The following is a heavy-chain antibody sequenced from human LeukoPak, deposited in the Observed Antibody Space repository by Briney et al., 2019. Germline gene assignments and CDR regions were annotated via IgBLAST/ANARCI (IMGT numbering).Heavy chain of an antibody. V-gene: IGHV3-23*01. D-gene: IGHD3-10*01. CDR3: AKSARGRFGELLYGEFDY. CDR2: ISGSGGST. CDR1: GFTFSSYA. J-gene: IGHJ4*02. Sequence: QPGGSLRLSCAASGFTFSSYAMSWVRQAPGKGLEWVSAISGSGGSTYYADSVKGRFTISRDNSKNTLYLQMNSLRAEDTAAYYCAKSARGRFGELLYGEFDYWGQGTLVTVSS.